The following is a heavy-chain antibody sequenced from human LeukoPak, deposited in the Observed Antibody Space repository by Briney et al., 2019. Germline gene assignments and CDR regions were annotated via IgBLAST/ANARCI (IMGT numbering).Heavy chain of an antibody. D-gene: IGHD1-26*01. CDR3: AKCIVGTLWTMDV. Sequence: GALRLSCAASGFTFSDYYMSWIRQAPGKGLEWVSTISGSGGSTYYADSVKGRFTISRDNSKNTLSLQMNSLRAEDTAVYYCAKCIVGTLWTMDVWGKGTTVTVSS. V-gene: IGHV3-23*01. J-gene: IGHJ6*03. CDR2: ISGSGGST. CDR1: GFTFSDYY.